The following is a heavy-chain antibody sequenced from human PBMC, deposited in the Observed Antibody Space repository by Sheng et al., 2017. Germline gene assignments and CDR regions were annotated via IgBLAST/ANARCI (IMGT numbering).Heavy chain of an antibody. J-gene: IGHJ4*02. Sequence: QVQLVESGGGVVQPGRSLRVSCVASGFTFSTYAIHWVRQAPGKGLEWVTMISYDGTKQFYADSVKGRFTVSRDNSKNILYLQMNSLRVEDTSVYYCAKDAGTWHGDCWGQGTLVTVSS. CDR3: AKDAGTWHGDC. CDR1: GFTFSTYA. CDR2: ISYDGTKQ. V-gene: IGHV3-30*18. D-gene: IGHD5-12*01.